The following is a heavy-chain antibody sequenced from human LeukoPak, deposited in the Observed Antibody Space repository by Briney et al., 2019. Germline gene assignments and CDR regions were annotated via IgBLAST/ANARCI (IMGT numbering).Heavy chain of an antibody. D-gene: IGHD5-12*01. CDR3: ARGSGYDSLLGLGPINYFDY. J-gene: IGHJ4*02. V-gene: IGHV4-59*12. CDR2: IYYSVST. CDR1: GGSISSYY. Sequence: SGTLSLTCTVSGGSISSYYWSWIRQPPGEGLEWIGYIYYSVSTNYNTSIKSRVTISVDKSKHQFSLKLSSVTAADTAVYYCARGSGYDSLLGLGPINYFDYWGQGTLVTVST.